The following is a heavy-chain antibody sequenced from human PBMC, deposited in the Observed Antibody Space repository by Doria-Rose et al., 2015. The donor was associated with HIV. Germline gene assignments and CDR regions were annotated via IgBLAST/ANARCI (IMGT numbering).Heavy chain of an antibody. CDR3: ARIKSSRWSHKSYFDF. CDR1: GVSLSSPGMG. Sequence: QVQLVQSGPVLVKPTETLTLTCTVSGVSLSSPGMGVSWIRQPPGKALEWLANIFSDDERSYKTSLKSRLTISRGTSKSQVVLTMTDMDPVDTATYYCARIKSSRWSHKSYFDFWGQGTLVVVSA. J-gene: IGHJ4*02. V-gene: IGHV2-26*01. D-gene: IGHD6-13*01. CDR2: IFSDDER.